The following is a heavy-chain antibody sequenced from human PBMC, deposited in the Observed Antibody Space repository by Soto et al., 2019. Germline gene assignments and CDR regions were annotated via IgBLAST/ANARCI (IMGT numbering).Heavy chain of an antibody. CDR3: ARGEQRIAVATPTLHFDY. J-gene: IGHJ4*02. D-gene: IGHD6-19*01. V-gene: IGHV1-3*01. CDR1: GYTFTSYA. CDR2: INAGNGNT. Sequence: QVQLVQSGAEVKKPGASVKVSCKASGYTFTSYAMHWVRQAPGQRLEWMGWINAGNGNTKYSQKFQGRVTITRDTSASTAYMELSSLRSEDTAVYYCARGEQRIAVATPTLHFDYWGQGTLVAFSS.